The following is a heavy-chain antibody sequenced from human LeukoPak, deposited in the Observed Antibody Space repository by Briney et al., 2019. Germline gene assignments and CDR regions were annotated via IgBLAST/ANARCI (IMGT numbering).Heavy chain of an antibody. Sequence: ASVKVSCKASGYTFTGYYMHWVRQAPGQGLEWMGWINPNSGGTNYAQKFQGRVTMTRDTSISTAYMELSRLRSDDTAVYCCASSPYYYDSSGYYYHLTGFDYWGQGTLVTVSS. V-gene: IGHV1-2*02. J-gene: IGHJ4*02. CDR3: ASSPYYYDSSGYYYHLTGFDY. CDR1: GYTFTGYY. CDR2: INPNSGGT. D-gene: IGHD3-22*01.